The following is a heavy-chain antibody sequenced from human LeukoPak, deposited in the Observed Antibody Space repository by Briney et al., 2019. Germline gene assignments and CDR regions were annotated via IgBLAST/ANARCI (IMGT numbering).Heavy chain of an antibody. V-gene: IGHV1-2*06. CDR1: GYTFTGYY. Sequence: ASVTVSCKASGYTFTGYYMHWVRQAPGLGLEWMGRINPNSGGTNYAQKFQGRVTMTRDTSISTAYMELSRLRSDDTAVYYCAGMFRGDSEYDPWGQGTLVTVSS. J-gene: IGHJ5*02. D-gene: IGHD2-21*02. CDR2: INPNSGGT. CDR3: AGMFRGDSEYDP.